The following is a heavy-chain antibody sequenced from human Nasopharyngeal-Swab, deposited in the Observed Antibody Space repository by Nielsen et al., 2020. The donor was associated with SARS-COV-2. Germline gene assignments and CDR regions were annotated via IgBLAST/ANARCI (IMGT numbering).Heavy chain of an antibody. D-gene: IGHD6-6*01. V-gene: IGHV3-30*04. J-gene: IGHJ4*02. CDR2: ISHDGSRK. CDR3: ARRGSSDPFDS. Sequence: GESLKISCAASGFTFSSYAMHWVRQAPGKGLEWVAVISHDGSRKYYADSVKGRFTISRDNSKNTLYLQMNILRAEDTAVYYCARRGSSDPFDSWGQGTLVTVSS. CDR1: GFTFSSYA.